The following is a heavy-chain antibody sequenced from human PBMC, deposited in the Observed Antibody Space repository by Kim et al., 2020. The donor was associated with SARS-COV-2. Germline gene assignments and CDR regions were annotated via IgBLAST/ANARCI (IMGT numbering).Heavy chain of an antibody. CDR2: IRRSTSAI. J-gene: IGHJ4*01. CDR1: GFTFSTYG. Sequence: GGSLRLSCAASGFTFSTYGMSWVRLAPGKGLEWVAYIRRSTSAIYYTDSVRGRVTISRDNAKNSLYVQMNSLRDEDTAVYYCAREGRFGGGMGGHFDYWG. CDR3: AREGRFGGGMGGHFDY. V-gene: IGHV3-48*02. D-gene: IGHD3-16*01.